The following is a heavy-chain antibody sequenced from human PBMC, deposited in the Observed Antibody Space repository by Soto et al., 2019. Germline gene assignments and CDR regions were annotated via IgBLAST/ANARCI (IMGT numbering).Heavy chain of an antibody. Sequence: QVRLVQSEGAVKKPGASVKVSCRASGYTFTNYDSSWVRQVPGQGLEWMGWISTERDLTKYAQKFQGRVTMTTDTFTTTAYTELKSLRFDDAAVYYCATDPTANRASVYFALWGRGTLVNVSS. CDR1: GYTFTNYD. D-gene: IGHD1-1*01. CDR3: ATDPTANRASVYFAL. V-gene: IGHV1-18*04. CDR2: ISTERDLT. J-gene: IGHJ2*01.